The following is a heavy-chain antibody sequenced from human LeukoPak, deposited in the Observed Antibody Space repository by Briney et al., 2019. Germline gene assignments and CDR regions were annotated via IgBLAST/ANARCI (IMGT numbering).Heavy chain of an antibody. Sequence: ASVKVSCKVSGYTLTELSMHWVRQAPGKGLEWMGGFDPEDGETIYAQKFQGRVTMTEDTSTDTAYMELSSLRSEDTAVYYCATDAQRFLRRYYYMDVWGKGTTVTVSS. V-gene: IGHV1-24*01. D-gene: IGHD3-3*01. CDR2: FDPEDGET. CDR3: ATDAQRFLRRYYYMDV. CDR1: GYTLTELS. J-gene: IGHJ6*03.